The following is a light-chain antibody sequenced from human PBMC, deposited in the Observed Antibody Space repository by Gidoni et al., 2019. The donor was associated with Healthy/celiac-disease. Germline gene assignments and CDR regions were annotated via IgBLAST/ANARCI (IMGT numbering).Light chain of an antibody. CDR1: QGISNS. V-gene: IGKV1-NL1*01. J-gene: IGKJ1*01. CDR3: QQYYSTPQT. CDR2: AAS. Sequence: DIQMTQSPSSLSASVGDRVTITCRASQGISNSLAWYQQKPGKAPKLLLYAASRLESGGPSRFSGSGSGTDYTITISSLQPEDFATYYCQQYYSTPQTFGQGTKVEIK.